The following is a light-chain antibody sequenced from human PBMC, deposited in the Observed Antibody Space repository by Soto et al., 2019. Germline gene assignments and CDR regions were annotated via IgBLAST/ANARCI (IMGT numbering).Light chain of an antibody. V-gene: IGKV3-11*01. Sequence: EIVLTQSPATLSLSPGERATLSCRASRGIDTYLAWYQQKRGQAPRLLLYDASNWTTGIPARFSGGGSGTDFPLSISSLETDDGAFYYCQQRSSSPLTFGGGTKVEIK. CDR3: QQRSSSPLT. CDR2: DAS. CDR1: RGIDTY. J-gene: IGKJ4*01.